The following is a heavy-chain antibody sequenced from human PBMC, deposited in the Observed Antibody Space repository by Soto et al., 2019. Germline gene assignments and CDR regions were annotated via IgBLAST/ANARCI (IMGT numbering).Heavy chain of an antibody. Sequence: QVQLQESGPGLVKPSQTLSLTCTVSGGSINSGDSYWNWIRQPPGKGLEWIGYISYIGSTDYTPSLKSRVSISLDTSKNQFSLKLSSVTAADTALYYCARAPTSITYFSTVTFDYWGQGTPVTVSS. CDR1: GGSINSGDSY. J-gene: IGHJ4*02. V-gene: IGHV4-30-4*01. CDR2: ISYIGST. D-gene: IGHD3-10*01. CDR3: ARAPTSITYFSTVTFDY.